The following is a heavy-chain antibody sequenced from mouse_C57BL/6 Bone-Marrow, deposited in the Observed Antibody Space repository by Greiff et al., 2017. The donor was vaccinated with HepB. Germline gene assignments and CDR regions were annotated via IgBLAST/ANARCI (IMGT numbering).Heavy chain of an antibody. V-gene: IGHV3-6*01. CDR1: GYSITSGYY. Sequence: VQLKESGPGLVKPSQSLSLTCSVTGYSITSGYYWNWIRQFPGNKLEWMGYISYDGSNNYNPSLKNRISITRDTSKNQFFLKLNSVTTEDTATYYCAREIPKGYYAMDYWGQGTSVTVSS. CDR2: ISYDGSN. J-gene: IGHJ4*01. CDR3: AREIPKGYYAMDY.